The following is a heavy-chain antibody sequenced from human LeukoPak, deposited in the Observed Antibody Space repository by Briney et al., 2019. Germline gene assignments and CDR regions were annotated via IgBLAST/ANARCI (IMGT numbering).Heavy chain of an antibody. CDR2: INHRGSA. CDR1: GGSLSGYY. V-gene: IGHV4-34*01. CDR3: ARTSDRYCSGGSCYLAF. J-gene: IGHJ4*02. D-gene: IGHD2-15*01. Sequence: SETLSLTCAVYGGSLSGYYWSWVRQPPGKGLEWIGEINHRGSANYNPSLKSRVTISIDTSKNQFSLKVTSVTVADTAVYYCARTSDRYCSGGSCYLAFWGQGTLVTVSS.